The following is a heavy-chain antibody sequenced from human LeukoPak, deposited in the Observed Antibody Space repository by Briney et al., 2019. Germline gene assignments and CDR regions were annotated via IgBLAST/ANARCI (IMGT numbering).Heavy chain of an antibody. V-gene: IGHV4-39*01. Sequence: SETLSLTCTVSGGSIGSIVYYWAWIRQPPGKGLEWIGSIYYSGSTYYNPSLKSRLSISVDTSKNQFSLKLSSVTAADTAVYYCARHRTGSYPVGFDPWGQGTLVTVSS. CDR3: ARHRTGSYPVGFDP. D-gene: IGHD1-26*01. J-gene: IGHJ5*02. CDR2: IYYSGST. CDR1: GGSIGSIVYY.